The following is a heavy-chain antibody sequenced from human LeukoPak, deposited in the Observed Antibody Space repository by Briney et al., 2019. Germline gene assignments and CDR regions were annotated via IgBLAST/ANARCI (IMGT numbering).Heavy chain of an antibody. V-gene: IGHV3-48*03. J-gene: IGHJ4*02. D-gene: IGHD4-17*01. CDR3: ARDKRGPTVTTIDY. Sequence: GGSLRLSCAASASGFTLINNAWHWLRQAPGKGLEWVSYISSSGSTIYYADSVKGRFTISRDNAKNSLYLQMNSLRAEDTAVYYCARDKRGPTVTTIDYWGQGTLVTVSS. CDR1: ASGFTLINNA. CDR2: ISSSGSTI.